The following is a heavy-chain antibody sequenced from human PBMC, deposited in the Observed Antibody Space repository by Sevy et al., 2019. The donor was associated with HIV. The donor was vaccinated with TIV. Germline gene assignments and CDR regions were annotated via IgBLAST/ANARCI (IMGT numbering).Heavy chain of an antibody. CDR1: GFTFSSYS. J-gene: IGHJ6*02. Sequence: GGSLRLSCAASGFTFSSYSMNWVRQAPGKGLEWVSSISSSSSSYIYYADSVKGRFTISRDNAKNSLYLQMNSLRAEDTAVYYCASWGRLVVVVAATTKDGMDVWGQGTTVTVSS. CDR3: ASWGRLVVVVAATTKDGMDV. V-gene: IGHV3-21*01. CDR2: ISSSSSSYI. D-gene: IGHD2-15*01.